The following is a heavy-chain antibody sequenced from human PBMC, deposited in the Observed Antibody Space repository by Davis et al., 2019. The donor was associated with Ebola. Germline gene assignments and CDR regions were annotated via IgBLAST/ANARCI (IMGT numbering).Heavy chain of an antibody. J-gene: IGHJ4*02. CDR3: ARAPNYDVLTGTSSYYFDY. Sequence: ASVKVSCKSSGYTFTSYGLVWVRQAPGLGLEWMGRISGFNTNTNFAQKFQGRVTVSKDTSTNTAYMDLRSLTSDDTAIYYCARAPNYDVLTGTSSYYFDYWGQGTLVTVPS. CDR2: ISGFNTNT. CDR1: GYTFTSYG. V-gene: IGHV1-18*04. D-gene: IGHD3-9*01.